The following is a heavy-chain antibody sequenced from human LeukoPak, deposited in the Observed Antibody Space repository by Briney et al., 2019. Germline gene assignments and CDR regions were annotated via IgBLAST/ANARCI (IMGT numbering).Heavy chain of an antibody. CDR1: GGSINSYY. Sequence: SETLSLTCTVSGGSINSYYWSWIRQPPGKELEWIGYAHNSGSTYYNPSLKSRISISVDTSKNQFSLKLSSVTAADTAVYYCARDRYDSYPMDVWGQGTTVTVSS. V-gene: IGHV4-59*12. CDR3: ARDRYDSYPMDV. D-gene: IGHD3-3*01. CDR2: AHNSGST. J-gene: IGHJ6*02.